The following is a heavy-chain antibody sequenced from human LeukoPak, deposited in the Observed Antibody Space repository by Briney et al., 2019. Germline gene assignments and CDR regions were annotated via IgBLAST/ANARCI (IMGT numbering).Heavy chain of an antibody. CDR1: GFTFRHYE. CDR3: VRPGDLEVEY. CDR2: ISGSGSNK. V-gene: IGHV3-48*03. D-gene: IGHD7-27*01. Sequence: SGGSLRLSCAASGFTFRHYEMNWVRQAPGRGLEWVSYISGSGSNKYYAESVKDRFTISRDNAENSLFLQMDSLRPEDTALYHCVRPGDLEVEYWGQGTLVTVSS. J-gene: IGHJ4*02.